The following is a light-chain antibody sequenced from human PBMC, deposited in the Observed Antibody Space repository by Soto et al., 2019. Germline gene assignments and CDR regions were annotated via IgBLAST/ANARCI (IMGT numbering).Light chain of an antibody. Sequence: QSVLTQPASVSGSPGQSITISCTGTSSDIGGYNYVSWYQQHPGKAPKLVIYDVSNRPSGASNRFSGPKSGNTASLTISGLQAEDEADYYCCSYTSTSTYVFGTGTKVTVL. CDR3: CSYTSTSTYV. CDR2: DVS. J-gene: IGLJ1*01. CDR1: SSDIGGYNY. V-gene: IGLV2-14*01.